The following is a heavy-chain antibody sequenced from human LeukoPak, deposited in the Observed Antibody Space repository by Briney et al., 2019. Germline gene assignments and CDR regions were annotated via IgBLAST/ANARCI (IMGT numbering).Heavy chain of an antibody. V-gene: IGHV4-34*01. Sequence: PSETLSLTCAVYGGSFSGYYGSWIRQPPGKGLDWIGEINHSGSTNYNPSLKSRVTISVDTSKNQFSLKLSSVTAADTAVYYCARGRGCSSTSCYSRSNWFDPWGQGTLVTVSS. D-gene: IGHD2-2*02. CDR1: GGSFSGYY. J-gene: IGHJ5*02. CDR2: INHSGST. CDR3: ARGRGCSSTSCYSRSNWFDP.